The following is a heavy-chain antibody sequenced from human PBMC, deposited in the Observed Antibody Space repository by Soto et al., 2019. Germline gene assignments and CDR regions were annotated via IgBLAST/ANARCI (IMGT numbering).Heavy chain of an antibody. D-gene: IGHD5-12*01. J-gene: IGHJ5*02. CDR2: IYYTGNT. V-gene: IGHV4-59*13. Sequence: SETLSLTCTVTGVSISTYYWSWIRQPPGKGLEWIGHIYYTGNTNYNPSLKSRVTISVDTSTNRFSLRLRSVSAADTAVYYCARGVATIGPWGQGTLVTVSS. CDR3: ARGVATIGP. CDR1: GVSISTYY.